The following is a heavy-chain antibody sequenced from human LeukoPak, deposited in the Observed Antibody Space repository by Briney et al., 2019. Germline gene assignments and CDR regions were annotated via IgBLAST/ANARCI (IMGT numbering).Heavy chain of an antibody. CDR2: ISSSGKTV. V-gene: IGHV3-48*03. D-gene: IGHD6-13*01. CDR1: GFTFRTYE. CDR3: ARDGYNNNWYTPSDT. Sequence: GGSLRLSCAASGFTFRTYEMNWVRQAPGKGLEWVSYISSSGKTVYYADSVKGRFTISRDNAKNSVYLQMNSLRAEDTAVYYCARDGYNNNWYTPSDTWGQRAMVTVSA. J-gene: IGHJ3*02.